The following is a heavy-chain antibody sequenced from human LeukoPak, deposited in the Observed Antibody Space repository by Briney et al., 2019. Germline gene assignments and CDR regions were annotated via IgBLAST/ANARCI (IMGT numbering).Heavy chain of an antibody. CDR2: INSDGSST. Sequence: PGGSLRLSCAASGFTFSSYWMHWVRQAPGKGLVWVSRINSDGSSTSYADSVKGRFTISRDNAKNTLYLQMSSLRAEDTAVYYCARGAYGGYGEGLGFDYWGQGTLVTVSS. V-gene: IGHV3-74*01. CDR3: ARGAYGGYGEGLGFDY. D-gene: IGHD5-12*01. CDR1: GFTFSSYW. J-gene: IGHJ4*02.